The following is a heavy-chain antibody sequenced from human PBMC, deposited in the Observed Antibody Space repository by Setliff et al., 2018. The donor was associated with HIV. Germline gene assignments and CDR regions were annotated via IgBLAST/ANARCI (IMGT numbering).Heavy chain of an antibody. CDR2: IYTSGST. V-gene: IGHV4-4*09. J-gene: IGHJ4*02. CDR3: ARLDCSSSSGFVDYDYFGS. CDR1: GGSISSYC. D-gene: IGHD2-2*01. Sequence: SETLSLTCTVSGGSISSYCWIWIRQPPGKGLEWIGNIYTSGSTNYNPSLKSRVTISVDTSKNQFSLKLSSVTAADTAVYYCARLDCSSSSGFVDYDYFGSWGQGTLVTVSS.